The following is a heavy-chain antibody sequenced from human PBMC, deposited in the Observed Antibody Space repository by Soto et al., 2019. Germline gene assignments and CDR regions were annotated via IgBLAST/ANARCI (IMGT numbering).Heavy chain of an antibody. J-gene: IGHJ4*02. CDR1: GGSISSYY. CDR3: ASGGSCYSWYCYFDY. D-gene: IGHD2-15*01. Sequence: KASETLSLTCTVSGGSISSYYWSWIRQPPGKGLEWIGYIYYSGSTNYNPSLKSRVTISVDTSKNQFSLKLSSVTAADTAVYYCASGGSCYSWYCYFDYWGQGTLVTVSS. V-gene: IGHV4-59*01. CDR2: IYYSGST.